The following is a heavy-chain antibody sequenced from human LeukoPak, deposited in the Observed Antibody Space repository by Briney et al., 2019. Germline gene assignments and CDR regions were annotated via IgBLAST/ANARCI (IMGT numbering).Heavy chain of an antibody. Sequence: GRSLRLSCAASGFTFSSYGMHWVRQAPGKGLEWVAVISYDGSNKYYADSVKGRFTISRDNSKNTLYLQMNSLGAEDTAVYYCAKVVNDYGDYVGQGTLVTVSS. J-gene: IGHJ4*02. CDR2: ISYDGSNK. CDR3: AKVVNDYGDY. V-gene: IGHV3-30*18. CDR1: GFTFSSYG.